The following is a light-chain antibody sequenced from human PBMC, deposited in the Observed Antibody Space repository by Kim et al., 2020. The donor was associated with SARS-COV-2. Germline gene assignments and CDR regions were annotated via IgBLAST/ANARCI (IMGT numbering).Light chain of an antibody. CDR1: QSISSY. V-gene: IGKV1-39*01. CDR2: AAS. J-gene: IGKJ3*01. Sequence: AYVGDRVTITCRASQSISSYLNWYQQKPGKAPKLLIYAASSLQSGVPSRFSGSGSGTDFTLTISSLQPEDFATYYCQQSYSTLKSFGPGTKVDIK. CDR3: QQSYSTLKS.